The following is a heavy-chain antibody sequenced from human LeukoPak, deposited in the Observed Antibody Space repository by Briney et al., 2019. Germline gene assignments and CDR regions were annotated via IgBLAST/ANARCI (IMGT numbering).Heavy chain of an antibody. CDR1: GFTFSTFA. D-gene: IGHD2-2*01. V-gene: IGHV3-23*01. CDR3: AKEPDCSSTSCHPTYYFDY. CDR2: ISGSGGST. J-gene: IGHJ4*02. Sequence: PGGSLRLSCAVSGFTFSTFAMIWVRQPPGKGLEWVSAISGSGGSTYYADSVKGRFTISRDNSKNTLYLQMNSLRAEDTAVYYCAKEPDCSSTSCHPTYYFDYWGQGTLVTVSS.